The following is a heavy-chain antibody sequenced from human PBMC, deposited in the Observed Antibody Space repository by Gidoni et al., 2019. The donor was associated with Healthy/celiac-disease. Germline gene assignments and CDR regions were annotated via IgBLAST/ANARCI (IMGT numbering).Heavy chain of an antibody. Sequence: QVQLVASGGGVVQPGRSLRLSCAASGFTFSSYGMHWVRQAPGKGLEWVAVISYDGSNKYYADSVKGRFTISRDNSKNTLYLQMNSLRAEDTAVYYCAKDRGWELTAYYGMDVWGQGTTVTVSS. CDR2: ISYDGSNK. J-gene: IGHJ6*02. CDR1: GFTFSSYG. D-gene: IGHD1-26*01. V-gene: IGHV3-30*18. CDR3: AKDRGWELTAYYGMDV.